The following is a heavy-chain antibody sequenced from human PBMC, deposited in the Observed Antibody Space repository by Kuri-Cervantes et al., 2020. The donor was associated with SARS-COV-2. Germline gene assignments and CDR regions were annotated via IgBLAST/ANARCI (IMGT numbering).Heavy chain of an antibody. CDR1: GFTFSSYA. CDR2: ISSSSSYI. J-gene: IGHJ4*02. CDR3: ATVSDYYDSSGYFLDFDY. D-gene: IGHD3-22*01. V-gene: IGHV3-21*01. Sequence: GGSLRLSCAASGFTFSSYAMSWVRQAPGKGLEWVSSISSSSSYIYYADSVKGRFTISRDNAKNSLYLQMNSLRAEDTAVYYCATVSDYYDSSGYFLDFDYWGQGTLVTVSS.